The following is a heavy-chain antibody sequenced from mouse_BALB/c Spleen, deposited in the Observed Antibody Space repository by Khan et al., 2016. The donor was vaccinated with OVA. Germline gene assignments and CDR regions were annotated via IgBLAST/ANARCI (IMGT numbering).Heavy chain of an antibody. CDR1: GYSITSDYA. CDR2: ITYSGST. J-gene: IGHJ3*01. CDR3: ARGRAY. V-gene: IGHV3-2*02. Sequence: EVQLQESGPGLVKPSQSLSLTCTVTGYSITSDYAWNWIRQFPGNKLEWMGYITYSGSTSYIPSLQSRISIPRDTSTTQFFLQLNSVTSEDTATYYWARGRAYWGQGTLVTVSA.